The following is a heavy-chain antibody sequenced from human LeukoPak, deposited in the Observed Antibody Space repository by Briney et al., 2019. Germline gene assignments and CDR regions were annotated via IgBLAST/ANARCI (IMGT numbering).Heavy chain of an antibody. CDR1: GYSFTSYW. CDR2: NYPGDSDT. Sequence: GESLKISCKGSGYSFTSYWIGWVRQMPGKGLEWMGINYPGDSDTRYSPSFQGQVTISADKSISTAYLQWSSLKASDTAMYYCAIRYCSGGGCSNFDYWGQGTMVTVSS. J-gene: IGHJ4*02. D-gene: IGHD2-15*01. V-gene: IGHV5-51*01. CDR3: AIRYCSGGGCSNFDY.